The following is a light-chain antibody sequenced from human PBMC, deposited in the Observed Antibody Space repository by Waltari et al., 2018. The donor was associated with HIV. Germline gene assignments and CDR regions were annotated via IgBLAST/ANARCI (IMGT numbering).Light chain of an antibody. CDR1: ESIISY. Sequence: DINTTQSPSSLSASVGDRVTITCRASESIISYLNWYHQSPGKAPTLLIFGTSTLQDGVPSRFSGSGSETEFALSIAGLQREDFGTYFCQQTFSPPRTFGPGT. J-gene: IGKJ2*01. V-gene: IGKV1-39*01. CDR2: GTS. CDR3: QQTFSPPRT.